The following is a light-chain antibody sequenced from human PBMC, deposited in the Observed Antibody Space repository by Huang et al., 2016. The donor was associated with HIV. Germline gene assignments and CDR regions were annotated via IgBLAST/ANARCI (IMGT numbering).Light chain of an antibody. CDR1: QSVTNNY. J-gene: IGKJ3*01. Sequence: EIGLKRVPGILSLSPGVRATLSCRASQSVTNNYLAWYKQKRGQAPRLLIYGASSRATGIPDRFSGSGSGTDFTFIISRLEPEDFAVYYCQQYGSSPRTFGPGTKVDV. CDR3: QQYGSSPRT. V-gene: IGKV3-20*01. CDR2: GAS.